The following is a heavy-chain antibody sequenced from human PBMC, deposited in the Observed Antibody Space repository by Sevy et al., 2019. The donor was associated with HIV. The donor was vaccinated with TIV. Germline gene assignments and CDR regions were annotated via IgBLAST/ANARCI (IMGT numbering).Heavy chain of an antibody. CDR1: GGSISSGGYY. CDR3: ARVNLGTPSVRGVGYYFDY. CDR2: IYYSGST. V-gene: IGHV4-31*03. D-gene: IGHD3-10*02. J-gene: IGHJ4*02. Sequence: SETLSLTCTVSGGSISSGGYYWSWIRQHPGKGLEWIGYIYYSGSTYYNPSLKSRVTISVDTSKNQFSLKLSSVTAADTAVYYCARVNLGTPSVRGVGYYFDYWGQGTLVTVSS.